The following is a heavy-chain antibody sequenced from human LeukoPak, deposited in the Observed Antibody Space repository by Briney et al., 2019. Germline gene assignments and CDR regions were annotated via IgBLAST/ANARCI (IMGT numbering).Heavy chain of an antibody. Sequence: SETLSLTCTVSGDSFSYFYWSWIRQPPGKGLEWIGYIYNSGSTSYNPSLRSRVTISLDTSKNQFSLKLSSMTAADTAIYYCAREDYYDSGSNDYWGQGTLVTVSS. CDR2: IYNSGST. V-gene: IGHV4-59*01. D-gene: IGHD3-22*01. CDR3: AREDYYDSGSNDY. CDR1: GDSFSYFY. J-gene: IGHJ4*02.